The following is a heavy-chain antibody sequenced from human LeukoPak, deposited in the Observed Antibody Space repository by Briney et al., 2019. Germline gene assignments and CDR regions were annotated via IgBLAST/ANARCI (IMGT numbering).Heavy chain of an antibody. CDR2: VYTSGTT. V-gene: IGHV4-4*07. Sequence: PSETVCLTCTVSGGSISTYYWSWIRQPAGKRLEWIGRVYTSGTTTYNPSLKSRVTISVDTSKNQFSLNLRSVTAADTAVYFCAREVANHYEISAYYYSSFYMDVWGNGTTVAVSS. J-gene: IGHJ6*03. CDR3: AREVANHYEISAYYYSSFYMDV. CDR1: GGSISTYY. D-gene: IGHD3-22*01.